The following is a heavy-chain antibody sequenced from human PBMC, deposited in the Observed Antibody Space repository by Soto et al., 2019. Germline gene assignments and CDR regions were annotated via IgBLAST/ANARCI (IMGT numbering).Heavy chain of an antibody. Sequence: VQLVESGGGVVQPGRSLRLSCAASGFTFTSYGMHWVRQAPGKGLEWVAVISNDGTNKHYADSVKGRFTISRDSSKNTLYLQMNSLRAEDTAVYYCAKDGMGFDYWGQGTLVTVSS. D-gene: IGHD1-26*01. CDR3: AKDGMGFDY. J-gene: IGHJ4*02. V-gene: IGHV3-30*18. CDR1: GFTFTSYG. CDR2: ISNDGTNK.